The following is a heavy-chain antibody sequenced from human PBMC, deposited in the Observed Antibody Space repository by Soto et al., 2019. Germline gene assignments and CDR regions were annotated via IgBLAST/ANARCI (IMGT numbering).Heavy chain of an antibody. J-gene: IGHJ6*02. CDR2: VIPYFGPA. Sequence: GQLVQSGAEVKKPGSSVKVSCEASGGTFSTYSISWVRQAPGHGLGWMGEVIPYFGPANHAHKFQGRVPLTVDATTSPAEMVLRSLRPEDAARYYCARVRISFRRRGGHYSADVMDVWVQGTRVTVSS. CDR3: ARVRISFRRRGGHYSADVMDV. D-gene: IGHD3-10*01. V-gene: IGHV1-69*01. CDR1: GGTFSTYS.